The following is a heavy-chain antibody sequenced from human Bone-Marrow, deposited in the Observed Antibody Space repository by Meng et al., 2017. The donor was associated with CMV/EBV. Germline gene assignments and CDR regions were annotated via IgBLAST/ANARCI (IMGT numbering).Heavy chain of an antibody. CDR1: GGSIGGSY. D-gene: IGHD1-26*01. Sequence: GSLRLSCSVSGGSIGGSYWSWIRQPPGKGLEWIGYIYYSGSTNYNPSLKSRVTISVDTSKNQFSLKLSSVTAADTAVYYCARGRREVPYGMDVWGQGTTVTVSS. CDR2: IYYSGST. J-gene: IGHJ6*02. CDR3: ARGRREVPYGMDV. V-gene: IGHV4-59*01.